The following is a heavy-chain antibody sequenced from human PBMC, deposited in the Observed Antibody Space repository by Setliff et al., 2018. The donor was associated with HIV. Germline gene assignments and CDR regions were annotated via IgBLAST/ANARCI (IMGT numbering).Heavy chain of an antibody. CDR2: IYYSGRT. V-gene: IGHV4-59*05. CDR3: ATMGRRGWFIDY. CDR1: GASITTHW. Sequence: SETLSLTCTVSGASITTHWWSWIRQPAGKGLEWIGSIYYSGRTYYNPSLKSRVTTSVEKSKNQFSLKLSSVTAADTAVYYCATMGRRGWFIDYWGQGTLVTVSS. D-gene: IGHD6-19*01. J-gene: IGHJ4*02.